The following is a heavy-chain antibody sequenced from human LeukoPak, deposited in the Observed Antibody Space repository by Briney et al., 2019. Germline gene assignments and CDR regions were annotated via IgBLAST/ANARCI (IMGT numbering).Heavy chain of an antibody. Sequence: SETLSLTCTVSGGSISSYYWSWIRQPPGKGLEWIGYIYYSGSTKYNPSLKSRVTISVDTSKNQFSLKLSSVTAADTAVYYCARHLATDCGGDCYSDAFDIWGQGTMVTVSS. V-gene: IGHV4-59*08. CDR2: IYYSGST. CDR3: ARHLATDCGGDCYSDAFDI. CDR1: GGSISSYY. D-gene: IGHD2-21*02. J-gene: IGHJ3*02.